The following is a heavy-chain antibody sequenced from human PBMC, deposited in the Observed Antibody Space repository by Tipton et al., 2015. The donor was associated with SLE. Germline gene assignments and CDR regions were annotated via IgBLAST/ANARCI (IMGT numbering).Heavy chain of an antibody. CDR3: ARDSKTVTTDYYYYYGMDV. CDR2: IYYSGST. D-gene: IGHD4-17*01. J-gene: IGHJ6*02. Sequence: TLSLTCTVSVGSISSGGYYWSWIRQHPGKGLEWIGYIYYSGSTYYTPSLKSRVTISVDTSKNQFSLKLSSVTAADTAVYYCARDSKTVTTDYYYYYGMDVWGQGTTVTFSS. CDR1: VGSISSGGYY. V-gene: IGHV4-31*03.